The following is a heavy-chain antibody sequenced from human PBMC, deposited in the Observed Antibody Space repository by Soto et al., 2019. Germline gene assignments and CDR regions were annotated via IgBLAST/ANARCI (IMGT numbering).Heavy chain of an antibody. CDR2: ISYDGSNK. V-gene: IGHV3-30*18. CDR1: GFTFSSYG. D-gene: IGHD1-26*01. Sequence: QVQLVESGGGVVQPGRSLRLSCAASGFTFSSYGMHWVRQAPGKGLEWVAVISYDGSNKYYADSVKGRFTISRDNSKNTLYLQMNSLRAEDTAVYYCAKHYRIVGATYFDYWGQGTLVTVSS. J-gene: IGHJ4*02. CDR3: AKHYRIVGATYFDY.